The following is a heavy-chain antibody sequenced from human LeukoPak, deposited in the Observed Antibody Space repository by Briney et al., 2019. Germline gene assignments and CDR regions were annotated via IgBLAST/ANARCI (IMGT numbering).Heavy chain of an antibody. CDR1: GGSISSGDNY. CDR3: ASGDLYSSSWYN. D-gene: IGHD6-13*01. Sequence: SETLSLTCTVSGGSISSGDNYWSWIRQPPGKGLEWIGYSYYSGSTYYNPSLKSRVTISVGTSKNQFSLKLSSVTAADTAVYYCASGDLYSSSWYNWGQGTLVTVSS. CDR2: SYYSGST. J-gene: IGHJ4*02. V-gene: IGHV4-30-4*08.